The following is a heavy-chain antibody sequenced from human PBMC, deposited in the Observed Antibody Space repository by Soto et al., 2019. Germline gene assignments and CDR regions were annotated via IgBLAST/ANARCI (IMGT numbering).Heavy chain of an antibody. CDR2: IYRSGST. Sequence: PSETLSPPSPVSWGPLLAVGYFRSLGRQPPGKGLEWIGEIYRSGSTNYNPSLKSRVTISVDKSKNQFSLKLSSVTAADTAVYYCSTSAPDSAFDIWGQGTMVTVSS. CDR1: WGPLLAVGYF. CDR3: STSAPDSAFDI. D-gene: IGHD2-2*01. V-gene: IGHV4-4*02. J-gene: IGHJ3*02.